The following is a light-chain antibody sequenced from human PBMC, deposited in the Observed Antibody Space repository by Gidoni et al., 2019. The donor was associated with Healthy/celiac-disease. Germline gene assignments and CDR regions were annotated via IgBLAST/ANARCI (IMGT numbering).Light chain of an antibody. V-gene: IGKV3-15*01. CDR2: GAS. Sequence: EIGLTQSPATLPVAPVERVTLSCRASQSVSSNLAWYQQQPGQAPRLLIYGASTRATGIPARFSGSGSGTEFTLTISSLQSEDFAVYYCQQYNNWPPLTFGGGTKVEIK. J-gene: IGKJ4*01. CDR3: QQYNNWPPLT. CDR1: QSVSSN.